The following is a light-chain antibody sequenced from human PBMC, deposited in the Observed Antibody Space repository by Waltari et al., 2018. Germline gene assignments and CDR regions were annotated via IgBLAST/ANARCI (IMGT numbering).Light chain of an antibody. CDR2: EDS. J-gene: IGLJ2*01. CDR1: SSDVGGYNY. V-gene: IGLV2-8*01. Sequence: QSALTQPPSASGSPGQSVTISCTGTSSDVGGYNYVSWYQQHPGKAPKLMIYEDSKRPSGVPDRFSGSKSGNTASLTVSGLQAEDEADYYCSSYAGSTHVVFGGGTKLTVL. CDR3: SSYAGSTHVV.